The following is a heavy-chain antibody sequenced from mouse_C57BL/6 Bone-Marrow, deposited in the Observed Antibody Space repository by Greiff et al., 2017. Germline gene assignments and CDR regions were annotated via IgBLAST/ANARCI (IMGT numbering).Heavy chain of an antibody. D-gene: IGHD2-3*01. J-gene: IGHJ1*03. CDR2: ISGGGGNT. CDR3: ARWLLRNWYFDV. V-gene: IGHV5-9*01. CDR1: GFTFSSYT. Sequence: EVKLMESGGGLVKPGGSLKLSCAASGFTFSSYTMSWVRQTPEKRLEWVATISGGGGNTYYPDSVKGRFTISRDNAKNTLYLQMSSLRSEDTALYYCARWLLRNWYFDVWGTGTTVTVSS.